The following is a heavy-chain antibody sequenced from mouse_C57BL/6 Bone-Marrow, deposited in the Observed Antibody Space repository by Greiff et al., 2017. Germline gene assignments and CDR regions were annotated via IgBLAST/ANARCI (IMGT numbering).Heavy chain of an antibody. V-gene: IGHV1-81*01. Sequence: QVQLQQSGAELARPGASVKLSCKASGYTFTSYGISWVKQRTGQGLEWIGEIYPRSGNTYYNEKFKGKATLTADKSSSTAYMELRSLTSEDSAVYFCASGVGLAYWGQGTLVTVSA. D-gene: IGHD4-1*01. J-gene: IGHJ3*01. CDR3: ASGVGLAY. CDR1: GYTFTSYG. CDR2: IYPRSGNT.